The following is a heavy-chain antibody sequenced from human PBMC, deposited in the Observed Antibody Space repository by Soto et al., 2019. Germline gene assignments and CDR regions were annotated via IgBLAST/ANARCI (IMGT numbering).Heavy chain of an antibody. CDR1: GGSISSGGYS. D-gene: IGHD3-22*01. V-gene: IGHV4-30-2*01. CDR3: AVSGVNYYDSSGLDY. J-gene: IGHJ4*02. CDR2: IYHSGST. Sequence: PSETLSLTCAVSGGSISSGGYSWSWIRQPPGKGLEWIGYIYHSGSTYYNPSLKSRVTISVDRSKNQFSLKLSSVTAADTAVYYCAVSGVNYYDSSGLDYWGQGTLVTVSS.